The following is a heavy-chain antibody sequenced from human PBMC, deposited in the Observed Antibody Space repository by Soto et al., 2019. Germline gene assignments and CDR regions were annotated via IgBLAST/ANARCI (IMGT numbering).Heavy chain of an antibody. J-gene: IGHJ6*02. V-gene: IGHV3-30-3*01. CDR2: ISYDGSDK. CDR1: GFTFSSYA. Sequence: GGSLRLSCAASGFTFSSYAMHWVRQAPGKGLEWVALISYDGSDKDYADSVKGRFTISRDNSRNTLFLQMDSLRAEDTAVYYCARYKSNYYYGMDVWGQGTTVTVSS. D-gene: IGHD1-20*01. CDR3: ARYKSNYYYGMDV.